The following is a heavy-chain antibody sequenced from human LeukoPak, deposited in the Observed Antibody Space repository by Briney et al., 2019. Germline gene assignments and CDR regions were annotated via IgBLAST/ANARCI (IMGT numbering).Heavy chain of an antibody. D-gene: IGHD2-21*02. CDR1: GFAFNGFY. Sequence: DSVKVSRKASGFAFNGFYMYWGRPAPGQGLEWMGWIKADTGATMYSEKFQGGVTMTRDTSFGTLYMELSSLASDDTAVYYCTRDGDWHHQDFDLWGQGTLVTVSS. J-gene: IGHJ4*02. V-gene: IGHV1-2*02. CDR3: TRDGDWHHQDFDL. CDR2: IKADTGAT.